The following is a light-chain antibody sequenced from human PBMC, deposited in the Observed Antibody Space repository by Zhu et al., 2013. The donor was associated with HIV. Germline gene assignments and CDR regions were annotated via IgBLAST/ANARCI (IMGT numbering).Light chain of an antibody. CDR2: DVS. CDR3: QQYSDYSWM. Sequence: AIQLTQSPSSLSASVGDRVTITCRASQGISSALAWYQQKPGKTPQLLIYDVSSLESGVPSRFSGSGSGTDFTLTISSLQPDDFATYYCQQYSDYSWMFGQGTKVEIK. V-gene: IGKV1D-13*01. J-gene: IGKJ1*01. CDR1: QGISSA.